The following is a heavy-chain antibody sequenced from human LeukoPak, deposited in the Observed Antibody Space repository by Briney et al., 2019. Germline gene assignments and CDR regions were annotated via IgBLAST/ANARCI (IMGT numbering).Heavy chain of an antibody. J-gene: IGHJ4*02. CDR2: IYTSGST. D-gene: IGHD3-10*01. V-gene: IGHV4-4*07. Sequence: SETLSLTCTVSGGSISSYYWSWIRQPAGKGLEWIGRIYTSGSTNYNPSLKSRVTMSVDTSKNQFSLKLSSVTAADTAVYYCARDLRAGKKSPLDYWGQGTLVTVSS. CDR1: GGSISSYY. CDR3: ARDLRAGKKSPLDY.